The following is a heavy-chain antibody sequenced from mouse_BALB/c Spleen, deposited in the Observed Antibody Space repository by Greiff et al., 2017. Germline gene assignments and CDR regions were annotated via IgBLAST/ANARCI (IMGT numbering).Heavy chain of an antibody. Sequence: EVKLVESGGGLVKPGGSLKLSCAASGFTFSSYTMSWVRQTPEKRLEWVAPISSGGSYTYYPDSVKGRFTVSRDNAKNTLYLQMSSLKSEDTAMYYCTRDQDGDGFAYWGQETLVTVSA. V-gene: IGHV5-6-4*01. J-gene: IGHJ3*01. CDR1: GFTFSSYT. CDR3: TRDQDGDGFAY. CDR2: ISSGGSYT. D-gene: IGHD2-13*01.